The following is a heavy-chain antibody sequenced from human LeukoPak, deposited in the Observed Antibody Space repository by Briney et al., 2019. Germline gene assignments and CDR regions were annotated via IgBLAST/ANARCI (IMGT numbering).Heavy chain of an antibody. CDR3: ARGRVSSSTWYSTYYYYFYMDV. Sequence: LRETLSLTCSVSDDSITMYYWTWIRQPPGKGLEWIGYVDHTGSTNFNPSLNGRVSISRDTTKNLFSLRLRSVTAADTAVYFCARGRVSSSTWYSTYYYYFYMDVWGKGTTVTVSS. CDR2: VDHTGST. J-gene: IGHJ6*03. CDR1: DDSITMYY. V-gene: IGHV4-59*01. D-gene: IGHD1-1*01.